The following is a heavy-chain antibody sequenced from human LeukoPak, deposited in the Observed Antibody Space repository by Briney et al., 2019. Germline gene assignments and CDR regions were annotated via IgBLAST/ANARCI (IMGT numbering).Heavy chain of an antibody. Sequence: MPSETLSLTCAVYGGSFSGYYWSWIRQPPGKGLEWIGEINHSGSTNYNPSLKSRVTISVDTSKNQFSLKLSSVTTADTAVYYCASLASSTSSRYYYYYMDVWGKGTTVTVSS. CDR2: INHSGST. CDR3: ASLASSTSSRYYYYYMDV. J-gene: IGHJ6*03. V-gene: IGHV4-34*01. CDR1: GGSFSGYY. D-gene: IGHD2-2*01.